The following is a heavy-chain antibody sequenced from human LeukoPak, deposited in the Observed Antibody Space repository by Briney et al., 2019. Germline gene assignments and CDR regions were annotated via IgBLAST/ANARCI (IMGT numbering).Heavy chain of an antibody. CDR1: GFSVSNNY. D-gene: IGHD3/OR15-3a*01. Sequence: PGGSLRLSCVVSGFSVSNNYVSWVRQAPGKGLEWVSVIYSGNTIKYADSVKGRFTISRDNSKNTEYLQMSSLRAEDTALYYCATIGTGDYRDDSWGQGTLVTVSS. CDR3: ATIGTGDYRDDS. J-gene: IGHJ5*01. CDR2: IYSGNTI. V-gene: IGHV3-66*01.